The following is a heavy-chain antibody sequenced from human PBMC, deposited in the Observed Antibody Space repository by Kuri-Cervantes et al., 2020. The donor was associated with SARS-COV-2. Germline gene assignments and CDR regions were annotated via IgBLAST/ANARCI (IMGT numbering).Heavy chain of an antibody. D-gene: IGHD3-22*01. CDR2: ISYSGST. CDR3: ASPSGYTVMSEYFQH. J-gene: IGHJ1*01. V-gene: IGHV4-61*01. Sequence: GSLRLSCTVSGGSISSGSYYWSWIRQPPGKGLEWNGYISYSGSTNYNPSLKSRVSISVDTSKNQFSLKLSSVTAADTAVYYCASPSGYTVMSEYFQHWGQGTLVTVSS. CDR1: GGSISSGSYY.